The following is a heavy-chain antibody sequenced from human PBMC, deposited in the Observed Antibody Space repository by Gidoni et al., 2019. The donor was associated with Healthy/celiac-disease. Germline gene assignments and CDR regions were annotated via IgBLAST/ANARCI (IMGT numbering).Heavy chain of an antibody. J-gene: IGHJ5*02. CDR1: GGSFRGYY. V-gene: IGHV4-34*01. CDR2: IHHSGST. D-gene: IGHD3-22*01. CDR3: ARAMIVVARGNWFDP. Sequence: QVQLQQWAAGLLTPSKTLPLPRAVYGGSFRGYYWSWTRQPPGKGLEWIGEIHHSGSTNYNPSLKSRVTISVDTSKNQFSLKLSSVTAADTAVYYCARAMIVVARGNWFDPWGQGTLVTVSS.